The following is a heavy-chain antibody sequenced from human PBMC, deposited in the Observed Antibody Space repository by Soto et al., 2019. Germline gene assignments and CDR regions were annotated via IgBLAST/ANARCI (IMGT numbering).Heavy chain of an antibody. CDR2: IYYSGGT. V-gene: IGHV4-31*03. Sequence: QVQLQESGPGLVKPSQTLSLTCTVSGGSISSSGYYWSWIRQHPEKGLEWIGNIYYSGGTYYNPSLKSRITISIDTSNNQSSLKLSAVTAADTAIYYCARAAYGAYGRLNWCDPWGQGTLVTVSS. CDR3: ARAAYGAYGRLNWCDP. J-gene: IGHJ5*02. CDR1: GGSISSSGYY. D-gene: IGHD4-17*01.